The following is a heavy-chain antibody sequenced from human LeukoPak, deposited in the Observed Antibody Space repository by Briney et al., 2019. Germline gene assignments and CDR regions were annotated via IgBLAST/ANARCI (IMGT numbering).Heavy chain of an antibody. V-gene: IGHV3-53*01. Sequence: GGSLRLSCAASGFTVSSNYMSWVRQAPGKGLEWVSVIYSGSNTDYADSVRGRFTISRDNSKNTLYLQMNSLRAEDTAVYYCARDVVERYVFDIWGQGTMVTVSS. CDR2: IYSGSNT. CDR1: GFTVSSNY. J-gene: IGHJ3*02. CDR3: ARDVVERYVFDI. D-gene: IGHD2-21*01.